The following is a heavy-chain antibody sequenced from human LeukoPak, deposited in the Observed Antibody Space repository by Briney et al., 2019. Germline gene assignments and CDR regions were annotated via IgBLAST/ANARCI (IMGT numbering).Heavy chain of an antibody. J-gene: IGHJ6*03. D-gene: IGHD6-6*01. CDR1: GFGVSSND. V-gene: IGHV3-53*05. Sequence: PGGSLRLSCAASGFGVSSNDMSWVRQAPGKGLEWVSGIYSGGSTFDADSVKGRFTSSRDTSKNTFYLQMNSLRVEVTAVYYCAREATAPRPFSTDYYYYMDVWGKGTTVTVSS. CDR3: AREATAPRPFSTDYYYYMDV. CDR2: IYSGGST.